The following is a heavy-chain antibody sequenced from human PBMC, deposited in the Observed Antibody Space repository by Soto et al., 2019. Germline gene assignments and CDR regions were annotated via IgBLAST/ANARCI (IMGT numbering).Heavy chain of an antibody. D-gene: IGHD6-19*01. J-gene: IGHJ5*01. CDR2: ISSSSSYI. V-gene: IGHV3-21*01. Sequence: SSRIRQIPGKGLEWVSSISSSSSYIYYADSVKGRFTISRDNAKNSLYLQMNSLRAEDTAVYYCARIAVAGRGRIDSWGQGTLVTVSS. CDR3: ARIAVAGRGRIDS.